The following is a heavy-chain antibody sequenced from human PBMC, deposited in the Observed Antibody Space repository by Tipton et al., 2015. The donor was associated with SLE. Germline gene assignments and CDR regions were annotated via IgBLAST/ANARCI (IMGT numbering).Heavy chain of an antibody. D-gene: IGHD3/OR15-3a*01. CDR2: IYYSGST. J-gene: IGHJ4*02. CDR1: GGSISSSSYY. V-gene: IGHV4-39*07. Sequence: TLSLTCAVSGGSISSSSYYWGWIRQPPGKGLEWIGRIYYSGSTYYNPSLKSRVTISVDTSKNQFSLKLSSVTAADTAVYYCARGTSGFDYWGQGTLVTVSS. CDR3: ARGTSGFDY.